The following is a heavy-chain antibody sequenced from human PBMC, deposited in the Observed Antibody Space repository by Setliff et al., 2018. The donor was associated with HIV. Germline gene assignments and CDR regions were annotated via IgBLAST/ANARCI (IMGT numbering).Heavy chain of an antibody. D-gene: IGHD1-1*01. J-gene: IGHJ4*02. Sequence: GESLKISCAASGFTFSAYTMNWVRQAPGKGPEWVSSFSSGSSYIYYADSVKGRFTISRDNAKNSLYLQMNSLRVEDTAVHYCATEARHHGSALDPFDCWGQGTLVTVSS. V-gene: IGHV3-21*01. CDR2: FSSGSSYI. CDR3: ATEARHHGSALDPFDC. CDR1: GFTFSAYT.